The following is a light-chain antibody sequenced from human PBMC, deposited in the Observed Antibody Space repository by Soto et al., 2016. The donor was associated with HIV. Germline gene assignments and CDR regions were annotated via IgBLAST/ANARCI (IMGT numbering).Light chain of an antibody. J-gene: IGKJ1*01. CDR2: AAS. CDR1: QGISNS. CDR3: QKXNSAPWT. V-gene: IGKV1-NL1*01. Sequence: DIQMTQSPSSLSASVGDRVTITCRASQGISNSLAWYQQKPGKAPKLLLYAASRLESGVPSRFSGSGSGTDHTLTISSLQPEDAATYYCQKXNSAPWTFGQGTKVAIK.